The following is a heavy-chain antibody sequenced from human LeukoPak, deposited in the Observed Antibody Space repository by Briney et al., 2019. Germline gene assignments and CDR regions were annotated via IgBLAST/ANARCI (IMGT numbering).Heavy chain of an antibody. Sequence: ASVKVSCKASGYTFTSYVINWVRQATGQGLEWMGWMNPNSGNTGYAQKFQGRVTMTRNTSISTAYMELSSLRSEDTAVYYCARTPLYYDILTGYYGGAFDIWGQGTMVTVSS. J-gene: IGHJ3*02. V-gene: IGHV1-8*01. CDR1: GYTFTSYV. D-gene: IGHD3-9*01. CDR2: MNPNSGNT. CDR3: ARTPLYYDILTGYYGGAFDI.